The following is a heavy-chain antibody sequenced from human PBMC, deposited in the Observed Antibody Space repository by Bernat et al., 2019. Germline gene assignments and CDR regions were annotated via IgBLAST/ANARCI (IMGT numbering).Heavy chain of an antibody. V-gene: IGHV3-33*01. Sequence: QVQLVESGGGVVQPGRSLRLSCAASGFTFSSYGMHWVRQAPGKGLEWVAVIWYDGSNKYYADSVKGRFTISRDNSKNTLYLQMNSLRAEDTAVYYCARGGDYGGDIAYDAFDLWGQGTMVTVSS. CDR3: ARGGDYGGDIAYDAFDL. J-gene: IGHJ3*01. D-gene: IGHD4-17*01. CDR2: IWYDGSNK. CDR1: GFTFSSYG.